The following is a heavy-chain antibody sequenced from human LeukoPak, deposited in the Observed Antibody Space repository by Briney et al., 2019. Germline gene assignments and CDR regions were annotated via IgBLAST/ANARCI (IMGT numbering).Heavy chain of an antibody. CDR3: ARLSGYSSIDY. V-gene: IGHV3-74*01. CDR2: LHSDGSNT. CDR1: GLSFSTSW. Sequence: GGSLRLSCAVSGLSFSTSWMDWVRQAPGKGLVWVSRLHSDGSNTTYADSVKGRFTISRDNAKNTLYLQMNSLRAEDTAVYYCARLSGYSSIDYWGQGALVTVSS. D-gene: IGHD6-13*01. J-gene: IGHJ4*02.